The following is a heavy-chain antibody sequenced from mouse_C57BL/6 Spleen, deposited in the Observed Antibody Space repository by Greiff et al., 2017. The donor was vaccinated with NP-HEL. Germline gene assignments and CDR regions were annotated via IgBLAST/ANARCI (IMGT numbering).Heavy chain of an antibody. CDR2: IYPGDGDT. V-gene: IGHV1-80*01. Sequence: QVQLQQSGAELVKPGASVKISCKASGYAFSSYWMNWVKQRPGKGLEWIGQIYPGDGDTNYNGKFKGKATLTADKSSSTAYMQLSSLTSEDSAVYFCARWDYYGSRDYAMDYWGQGTSVTVSS. CDR3: ARWDYYGSRDYAMDY. J-gene: IGHJ4*01. D-gene: IGHD1-1*01. CDR1: GYAFSSYW.